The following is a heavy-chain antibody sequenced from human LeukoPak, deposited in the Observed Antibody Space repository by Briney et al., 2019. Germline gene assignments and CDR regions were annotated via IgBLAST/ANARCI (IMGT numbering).Heavy chain of an antibody. CDR3: ARTKYYDISGYGFFDY. D-gene: IGHD3-22*01. Sequence: SETLSLTCTVSGYSISSGYYWGWIRQPPGKGLEWIGNIYHSGSTYYNPSLKSRVTTSVDTPKNQFSLKLSSVTAADTAVYYCARTKYYDISGYGFFDYWGQGILVTVSS. CDR2: IYHSGST. J-gene: IGHJ4*02. V-gene: IGHV4-38-2*02. CDR1: GYSISSGYY.